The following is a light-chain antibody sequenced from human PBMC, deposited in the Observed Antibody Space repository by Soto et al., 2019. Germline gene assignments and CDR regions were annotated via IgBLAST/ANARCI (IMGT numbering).Light chain of an antibody. V-gene: IGLV2-14*03. CDR1: SSDVGGYNF. Sequence: QSVLTQPASVSGSPGQSITISCTGTSSDVGGYNFVSWYQHHPGKAPKLVIYDVSNRPSGVSNRFSGSKSGNTASLTISGLQAEDEADYYCSSYTSGSPPYVFGTGTKVTVL. CDR3: SSYTSGSPPYV. J-gene: IGLJ1*01. CDR2: DVS.